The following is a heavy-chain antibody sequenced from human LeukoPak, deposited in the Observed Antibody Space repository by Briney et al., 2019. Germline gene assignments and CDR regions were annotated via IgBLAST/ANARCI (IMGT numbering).Heavy chain of an antibody. D-gene: IGHD1-20*01. Sequence: ASETLSLTCSVSGASITTSGFYYTWIRQPPGKGLEWLGCIYQSGGSFYNPSLKSRVTISIDRPNNQFSLKMTSVTAADTAVYYCARGTNPLYNWQHEGFDYWGQGTLIAVSS. CDR3: ARGTNPLYNWQHEGFDY. CDR1: GASITTSGFY. CDR2: IYQSGGS. J-gene: IGHJ4*02. V-gene: IGHV4-30-2*01.